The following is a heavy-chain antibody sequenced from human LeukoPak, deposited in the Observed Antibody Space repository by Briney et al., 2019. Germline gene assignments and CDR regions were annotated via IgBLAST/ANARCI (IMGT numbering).Heavy chain of an antibody. CDR1: GFTFSSYA. Sequence: GGSLRLSCAASGFTFSSYAMHWVRQAPGKGLEWVAVISYDGSNKYYADSVKGRFTISRDNSKNTLYLQMNSLRAEDTAVYYCARDGAHYYDSSGTDAFDIWGQGTMVTVSS. J-gene: IGHJ3*02. CDR2: ISYDGSNK. CDR3: ARDGAHYYDSSGTDAFDI. D-gene: IGHD3-22*01. V-gene: IGHV3-30*04.